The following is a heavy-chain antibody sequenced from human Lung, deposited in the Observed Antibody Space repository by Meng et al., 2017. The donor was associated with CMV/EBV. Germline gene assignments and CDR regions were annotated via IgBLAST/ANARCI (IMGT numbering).Heavy chain of an antibody. J-gene: IGHJ6*04. CDR1: GGSISSSSYY. Sequence: LRLXCTVSGGSISSSSYYWGWIRQPPGKGLEWIGSIYYSGSTYYNPSLKSRVTISVDTSKNQFSLKLSSVTAADTAVYYCAGLCIVVVPAAICPMDVWXEQTXVTVSS. V-gene: IGHV4-39*01. CDR2: IYYSGST. D-gene: IGHD2-2*01. CDR3: AGLCIVVVPAAICPMDV.